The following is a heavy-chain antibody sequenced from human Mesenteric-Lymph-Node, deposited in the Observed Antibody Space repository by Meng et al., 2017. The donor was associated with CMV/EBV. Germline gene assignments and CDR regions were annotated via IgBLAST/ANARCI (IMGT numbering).Heavy chain of an antibody. CDR3: ARGMYDFSSGYFSRPPNYAMDV. D-gene: IGHD3-3*01. J-gene: IGHJ6*02. Sequence: GGSLRLSCAASGFSVNNNYMTWVRQAPGKGLEWVSVMYSGGNRYYTDSVKGRFTISRDDSKNTLDLQMNSLRLEDTAVYYCARGMYDFSSGYFSRPPNYAMDVWGQGTTVTVSS. CDR1: GFSVNNNY. CDR2: MYSGGNR. V-gene: IGHV3-66*02.